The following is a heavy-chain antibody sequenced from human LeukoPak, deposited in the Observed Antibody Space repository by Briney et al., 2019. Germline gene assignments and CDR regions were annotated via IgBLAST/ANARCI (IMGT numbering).Heavy chain of an antibody. V-gene: IGHV1-69*13. CDR1: GGTXSSYA. D-gene: IGHD6-13*01. J-gene: IGHJ6*02. CDR2: IIPIFGTA. CDR3: ARVDSSSWYSNYYYGMDV. Sequence: ASVKVSCKASGGTXSSYAISGVRQAPGQGLEWMGGIIPIFGTANYAQRFQGRVTITADESTSTAYMELSSLRSEDTAVYYCARVDSSSWYSNYYYGMDVWGQGTTVTVSS.